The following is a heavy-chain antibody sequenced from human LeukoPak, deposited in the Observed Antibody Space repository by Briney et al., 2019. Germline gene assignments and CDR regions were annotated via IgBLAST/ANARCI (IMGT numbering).Heavy chain of an antibody. CDR1: EFTFRTFP. J-gene: IGHJ5*02. D-gene: IGHD4-17*01. Sequence: GGPLRLSCAPPEFTFRTFPITGFPRAPGRGLNGVSSINGNHGPTYNTDSVKGRFTISRDNSQNKLYLQMNSLRAEDTAVYYCTKDPNGDYVGAFDPWGQGTLVTVSS. V-gene: IGHV3-23*01. CDR3: TKDPNGDYVGAFDP. CDR2: INGNHGPT.